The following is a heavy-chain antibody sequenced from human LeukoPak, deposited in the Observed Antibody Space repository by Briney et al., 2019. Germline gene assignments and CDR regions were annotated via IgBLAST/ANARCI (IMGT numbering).Heavy chain of an antibody. V-gene: IGHV1-2*02. CDR3: ATSRAQTLAYCGGDCYSGFDY. Sequence: GASVTVSCKASGYTLPAYYMHWVRQAPGQGLDWLGWINPDSGGTNYAQKFQGRVTMTGAPSISTAYMELSWLRSDDTAMYYCATSRAQTLAYCGGDCYSGFDYWGQGTLVSVSS. J-gene: IGHJ4*02. D-gene: IGHD2-21*02. CDR2: INPDSGGT. CDR1: GYTLPAYY.